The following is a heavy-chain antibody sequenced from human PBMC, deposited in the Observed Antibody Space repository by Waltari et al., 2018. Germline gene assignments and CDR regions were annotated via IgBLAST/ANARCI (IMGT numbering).Heavy chain of an antibody. D-gene: IGHD5-12*01. J-gene: IGHJ5*02. CDR1: GYTFTTYW. V-gene: IGHV5-51*01. Sequence: EVQLVQSGAEVKKPGESLKISCQASGYTFTTYWIGWVRQLPGKGLEWMGIIDPGDSETTYSPSFEGQVTISADKSISVAYLQWSSLKASDTAMYYCVRQVGTNWLDPWGQGTQVTVSS. CDR3: VRQVGTNWLDP. CDR2: IDPGDSET.